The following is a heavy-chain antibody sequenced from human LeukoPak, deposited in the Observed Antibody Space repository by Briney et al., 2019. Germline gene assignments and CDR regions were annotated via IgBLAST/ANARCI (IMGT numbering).Heavy chain of an antibody. D-gene: IGHD2-21*02. V-gene: IGHV4-59*01. CDR3: ARGHSTAIANWFDP. Sequence: SETLSLTCTVSGDSISAYSWNWIRQPPGKGLEWIGYIYYSGGTNFNPSLKSRVTISVDTSKNQFSLKLTSVTAADTAVYYCARGHSTAIANWFDPWGQGTLVTVSS. CDR1: GDSISAYS. J-gene: IGHJ5*02. CDR2: IYYSGGT.